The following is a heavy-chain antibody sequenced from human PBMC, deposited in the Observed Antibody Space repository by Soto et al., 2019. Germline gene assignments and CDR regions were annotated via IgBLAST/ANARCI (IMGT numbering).Heavy chain of an antibody. CDR2: IYAAGGSK. J-gene: IGHJ4*02. D-gene: IGHD3-10*01. Sequence: EVHLLESGGGLVQPGGSLRLSGAASGFNFGYYAMFWFRRAPGKGLEWVSTIYAAGGSKYYAGSVKGRFTISRDNSRDTLFLQMDSLRVEDTAMSFCAKDLIRGDGYEDPDYWGQGTLVTVSS. CDR3: AKDLIRGDGYEDPDY. V-gene: IGHV3-23*01. CDR1: GFNFGYYA.